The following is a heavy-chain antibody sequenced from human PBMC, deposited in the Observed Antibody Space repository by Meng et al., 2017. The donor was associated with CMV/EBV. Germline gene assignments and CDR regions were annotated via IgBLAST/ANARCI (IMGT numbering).Heavy chain of an antibody. CDR1: RFTFSNYA. J-gene: IGHJ4*02. D-gene: IGHD4-17*01. CDR2: ISYDGSNK. CDR3: ARDLVGGAVTTVDY. V-gene: IGHV3-30-3*01. Sequence: GGSLRLSCAASRFTFSNYAMHWVRQAPGKGLEWVAVISYDGSNKYYADSVKGRFTMSRDNSKNTLYLQMDSLRAEDTAVYYCARDLVGGAVTTVDYWGQGTLVTVSS.